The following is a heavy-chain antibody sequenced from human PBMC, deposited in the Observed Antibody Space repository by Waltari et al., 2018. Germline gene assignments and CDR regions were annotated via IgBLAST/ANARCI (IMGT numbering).Heavy chain of an antibody. CDR3: ATNTVTFAFDI. Sequence: QVQLQESGPGLVKPSQTLSLTCTVSGGSISSGDYYWSWIRQPPGKGLEWIGYIYYSGSTDYNPSLKCRFTISVYTSKNQFSLKLSSVTAADTAVYYCATNTVTFAFDIWGQGTMVTVSS. CDR1: GGSISSGDYY. J-gene: IGHJ3*02. D-gene: IGHD4-17*01. V-gene: IGHV4-30-4*08. CDR2: IYYSGST.